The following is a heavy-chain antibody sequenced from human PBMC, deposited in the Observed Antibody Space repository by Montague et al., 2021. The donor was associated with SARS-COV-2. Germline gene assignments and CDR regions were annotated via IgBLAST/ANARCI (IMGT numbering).Heavy chain of an antibody. J-gene: IGHJ4*02. CDR2: VLYNKGT. V-gene: IGHV4-59*08. D-gene: IGHD3-9*01. Sequence: SETLSLTCTVSGVSVTDYYWSCFRQHPGKGLEWVGDVLYNKGTNFNPSLKSRVATSVDTSKNHFSLRLTSVTAADTAFYYCGRQPYYDGLNGPPDFWGQGTLVTVSS. CDR3: GRQPYYDGLNGPPDF. CDR1: GVSVTDYY.